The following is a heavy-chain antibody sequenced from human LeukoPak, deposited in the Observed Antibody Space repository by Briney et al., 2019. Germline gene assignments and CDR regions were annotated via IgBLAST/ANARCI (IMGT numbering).Heavy chain of an antibody. CDR1: GFTFSSYA. D-gene: IGHD3-9*01. J-gene: IGHJ4*02. V-gene: IGHV3-23*01. CDR2: ISGSGGST. Sequence: PGGSLRLSCAASGFTFSSYAMSWVRQAPGKGLEWVSAISGSGGSTYYADSVKGRFTISRGNSKNTLYLQMNSLRAEDTAVYYCAKDLNYDILTGLKDWGQGTLVTVSS. CDR3: AKDLNYDILTGLKD.